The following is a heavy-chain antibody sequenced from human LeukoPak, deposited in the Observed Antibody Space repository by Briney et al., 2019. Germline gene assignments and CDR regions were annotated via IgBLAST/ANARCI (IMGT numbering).Heavy chain of an antibody. CDR3: ARDRSGPDY. Sequence: PGGSLRLSCAASGFTFSNYGMNWVRQAPGKGLEWVSYISSRRSTIYYADSVKGRFTISRDNAKNSLYLQMNSLRAEDTAVYYCARDRSGPDYWGQGTLVTVSS. D-gene: IGHD3-10*01. CDR2: ISSRRSTI. J-gene: IGHJ4*02. V-gene: IGHV3-48*01. CDR1: GFTFSNYG.